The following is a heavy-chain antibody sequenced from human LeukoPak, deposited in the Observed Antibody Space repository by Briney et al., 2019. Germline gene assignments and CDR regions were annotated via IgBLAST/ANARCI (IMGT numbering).Heavy chain of an antibody. D-gene: IGHD3-22*01. CDR1: GYSFTNYA. CDR3: AREVVVTRFDY. J-gene: IGHJ4*02. Sequence: GASVKVSCKASGYSFTNYAMNWVRQAPGQGLEWMGWINTNTGNPTYAQGFTGRFVFSLDTSVSTAYLQISSLKAEDTAVYYCAREVVVTRFDYWGQGTLVTVSS. CDR2: INTNTGNP. V-gene: IGHV7-4-1*02.